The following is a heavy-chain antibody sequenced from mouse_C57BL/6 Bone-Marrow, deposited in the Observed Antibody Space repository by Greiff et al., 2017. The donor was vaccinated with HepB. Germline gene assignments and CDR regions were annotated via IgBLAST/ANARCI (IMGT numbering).Heavy chain of an antibody. CDR1: GFSLTSYG. D-gene: IGHD1-1*01. CDR2: IWSGGST. CDR3: ARKGIITTVDWYFDV. V-gene: IGHV2-2*01. J-gene: IGHJ1*03. Sequence: QVQLKESGPGLVQPSQSLSITCTVSGFSLTSYGVHWVRQSPGKGLEWLGVIWSGGSTDYNAAFISRLSISKDNSKSQVFFKMNSPQADDTAIYYCARKGIITTVDWYFDVWGTGTTVTVSS.